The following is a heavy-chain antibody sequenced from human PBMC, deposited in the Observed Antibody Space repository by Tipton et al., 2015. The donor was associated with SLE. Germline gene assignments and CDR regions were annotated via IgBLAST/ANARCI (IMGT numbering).Heavy chain of an antibody. CDR2: IRSKAYGGTP. CDR1: GFTFGDYA. Sequence: SLRLSCTASGFTFGDYALSWFRQAPGKGLEWVGFIRSKAYGGTPENAASVKGRVSISRDDSKTIAYLQVNSLKTEDTGVYYCTRAFGESLGRYFYNGMDVWGLGTTVTVSS. J-gene: IGHJ6*02. V-gene: IGHV3-49*03. CDR3: TRAFGESLGRYFYNGMDV. D-gene: IGHD3-10*01.